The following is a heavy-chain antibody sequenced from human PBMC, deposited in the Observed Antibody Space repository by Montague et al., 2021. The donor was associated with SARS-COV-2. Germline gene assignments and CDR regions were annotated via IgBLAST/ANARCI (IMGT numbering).Heavy chain of an antibody. Sequence: QSGAEVKKPGESLKISCKGSGYSFISYWIGWVRQMPGKGLEWMGIIYPGDSETRYSPSFQGPVTISADKSISTAYLRWSSLKASDTAMYYCVRLGGLRDYYYYGMDVWGQGTTVTVSS. J-gene: IGHJ6*02. CDR3: VRLGGLRDYYYYGMDV. D-gene: IGHD5-12*01. V-gene: IGHV5-51*01. CDR1: GYSFISYW. CDR2: IYPGDSET.